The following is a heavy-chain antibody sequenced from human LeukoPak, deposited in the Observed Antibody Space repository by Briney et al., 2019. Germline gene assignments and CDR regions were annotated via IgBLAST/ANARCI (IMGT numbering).Heavy chain of an antibody. CDR2: ISGSGGST. D-gene: IGHD3-3*01. V-gene: IGHV3-23*01. J-gene: IGHJ5*02. CDR1: GFTFSSYA. CDR3: AKAPYYDFWSGYFISPWFDP. Sequence: GGSLRLSCAASGFTFSSYAMSWVRQAPGKGLEWVSAISGSGGSTYYADSVKGRFTISRDNSKNTLYLQMNSLRAEDTAVYYCAKAPYYDFWSGYFISPWFDPWGQGTLVTVSS.